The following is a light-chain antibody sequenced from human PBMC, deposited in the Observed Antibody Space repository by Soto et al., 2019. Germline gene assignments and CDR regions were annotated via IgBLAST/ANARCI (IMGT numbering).Light chain of an antibody. CDR1: SSNIGNNA. V-gene: IGLV1-36*01. J-gene: IGLJ2*01. CDR3: AAWDDSLNGPV. CDR2: YDD. Sequence: QSVLTQPPSVSEAPRQRVTISCSGSSSNIGNNAVNWYQQLPGKAPKLLIYYDDLLPSGVSDRFSGSKSGTSASLASSGLQSEDEADYYCAAWDDSLNGPVFGGGTKLTVL.